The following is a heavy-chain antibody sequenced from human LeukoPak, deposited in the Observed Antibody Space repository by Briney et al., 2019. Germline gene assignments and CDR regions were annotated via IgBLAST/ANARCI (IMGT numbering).Heavy chain of an antibody. CDR2: IYSSGST. D-gene: IGHD2-21*02. CDR3: ARFAYCGGHCWYYFDY. Sequence: SETLSLTCTVSGGSISSYYWSWIRQPPGKGLEWIGYIYSSGSTNYNPSLKSRITISVDTSKNQFSLKLSSVTAANTAVYYCARFAYCGGHCWYYFDYWGQGSLVTVSS. V-gene: IGHV4-59*01. CDR1: GGSISSYY. J-gene: IGHJ4*02.